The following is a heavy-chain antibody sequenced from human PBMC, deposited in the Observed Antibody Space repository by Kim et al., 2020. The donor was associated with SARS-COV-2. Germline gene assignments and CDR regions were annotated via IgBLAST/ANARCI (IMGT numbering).Heavy chain of an antibody. D-gene: IGHD3-3*01. CDR3: ARLLQPSDFWRGYYSGGGYIDF. CDR2: ISGTGGTT. Sequence: GGSLRLSCAASGFTFNSFAMTWVRQAPGKGLEWVSRISGTGGTTHYADSVKARFTISRDNSKDTLYLQMNNVRAEDTAVFYCARLLQPSDFWRGYYSGGGYIDFWGQGILVTVSS. CDR1: GFTFNSFA. J-gene: IGHJ4*03. V-gene: IGHV3-23*01.